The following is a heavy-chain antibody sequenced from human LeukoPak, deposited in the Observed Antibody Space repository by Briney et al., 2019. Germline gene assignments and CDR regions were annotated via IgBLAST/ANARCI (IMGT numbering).Heavy chain of an antibody. J-gene: IGHJ4*02. CDR2: IYSGGST. V-gene: IGHV3-66*01. CDR1: GFTVSSNY. CDR3: ARDRQVGDEDY. D-gene: IGHD3-16*01. Sequence: AGGSLRLSCAASGFTVSSNYMSWVRQAPGKGLEWVSVIYSGGSTYYADSVRGRFTISRDNSKNTLYLQMNSLRAEDTAVYYCARDRQVGDEDYWGQGTLVTVSS.